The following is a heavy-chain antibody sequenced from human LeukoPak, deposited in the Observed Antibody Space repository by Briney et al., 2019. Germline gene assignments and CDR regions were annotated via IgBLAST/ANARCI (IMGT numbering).Heavy chain of an antibody. D-gene: IGHD4-11*01. CDR3: AREEVTRSVDY. J-gene: IGHJ4*02. Sequence: SETLSLTCTVSGGSISSYYWSWIRQPPGKGLEWIGYIYYSGSTKYNPSLKSRVTISVDTSKNQFSLKLSSVTAADTAVYYCAREEVTRSVDYWGQGTLVTVSS. CDR1: GGSISSYY. CDR2: IYYSGST. V-gene: IGHV4-59*12.